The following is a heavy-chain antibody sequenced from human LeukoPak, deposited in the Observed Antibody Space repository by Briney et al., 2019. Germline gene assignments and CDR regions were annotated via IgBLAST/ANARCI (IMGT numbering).Heavy chain of an antibody. CDR1: GFTFSSYS. CDR2: ISSSSSYI. V-gene: IGHV3-21*01. Sequence: GGSPRLSCATSGFTFSSYSMNWVRQAPGKGLEWVSCISSSSSYIYYTDSVKGRFTISRDNAKNSLTLQMNSLRAEDTAVYYCARDLKYYDSSGFDYWGQGTLVTVSS. D-gene: IGHD3-22*01. J-gene: IGHJ4*02. CDR3: ARDLKYYDSSGFDY.